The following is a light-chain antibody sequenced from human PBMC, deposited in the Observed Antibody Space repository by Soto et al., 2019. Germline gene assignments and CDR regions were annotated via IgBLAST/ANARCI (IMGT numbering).Light chain of an antibody. V-gene: IGKV3-11*01. CDR3: QQRNYWQVT. J-gene: IGKJ5*01. CDR1: RGVRGY. CDR2: DVS. Sequence: EVVLTRSPVTRFWVPGEKATLSSRAIRGVRGYLAWYQQKPGQAPRLLIYDVSNRATGIPARFSGSGSGTDFTLTISSLEPEDFAIYYCQQRNYWQVTFGQGTRLEIK.